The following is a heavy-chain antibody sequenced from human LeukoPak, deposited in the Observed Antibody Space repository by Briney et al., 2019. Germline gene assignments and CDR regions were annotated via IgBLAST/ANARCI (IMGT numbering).Heavy chain of an antibody. J-gene: IGHJ1*01. Sequence: ASVKVSCKSSGYTFTGYYMHRVRPAPGQGLEWIGWINPYSGGTNYAQMLQGRVTMTRDTSISTAYMELSRLRSDDTAVYYCARDSYYDSRGYYSSEYFQHWGQGTLVTVSS. V-gene: IGHV1-2*02. CDR1: GYTFTGYY. CDR3: ARDSYYDSRGYYSSEYFQH. CDR2: INPYSGGT. D-gene: IGHD3-22*01.